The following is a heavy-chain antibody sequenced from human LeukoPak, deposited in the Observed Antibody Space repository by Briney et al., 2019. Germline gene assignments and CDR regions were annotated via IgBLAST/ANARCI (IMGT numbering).Heavy chain of an antibody. CDR3: ARALGYSSGWGVDY. CDR1: GGSISNYY. J-gene: IGHJ4*02. Sequence: SETLSLTCTVSGGSISNYYWSWIRQPPGKGLEYIGYSYNSGSTYYNPSLKSRVIMSQDTSKNQFSLNLSSVTAADTAVYYCARALGYSSGWGVDYWGQGILVTVSS. CDR2: SYNSGST. D-gene: IGHD6-19*01. V-gene: IGHV4-59*01.